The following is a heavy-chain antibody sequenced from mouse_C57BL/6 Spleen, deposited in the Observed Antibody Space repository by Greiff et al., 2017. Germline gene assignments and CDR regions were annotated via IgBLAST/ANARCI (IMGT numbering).Heavy chain of an antibody. J-gene: IGHJ1*03. Sequence: QVQLQQSGAELARPGASVKMSCKASGYTFTSYTMHWVKQRPGQGLEWIGYINPSSGYTKYNQKFKDKATLTADKSSSTAYMQLSSLTSEDSAVYYCARCYYYGSSPYGYFDVWGTGTTVTVSS. D-gene: IGHD1-1*01. CDR3: ARCYYYGSSPYGYFDV. CDR2: INPSSGYT. CDR1: GYTFTSYT. V-gene: IGHV1-4*01.